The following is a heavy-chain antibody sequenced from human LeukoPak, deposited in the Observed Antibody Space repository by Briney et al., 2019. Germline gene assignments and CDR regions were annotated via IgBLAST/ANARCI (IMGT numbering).Heavy chain of an antibody. CDR2: IGYDGNNK. J-gene: IGHJ4*02. Sequence: PGGCLRLSCAASGFTFSSYGMNWVRQAPGKGLEWVAFIGYDGNNKYCADSVKGRFTISRDNSKNTLFLQMNSLRAEDTSVYYCAKSGSSWDLEYWGQGALVAVSS. CDR3: AKSGSSWDLEY. CDR1: GFTFSSYG. V-gene: IGHV3-30*02. D-gene: IGHD6-13*01.